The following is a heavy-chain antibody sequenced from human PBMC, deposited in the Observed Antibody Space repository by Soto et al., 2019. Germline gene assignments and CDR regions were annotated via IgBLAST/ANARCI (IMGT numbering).Heavy chain of an antibody. CDR3: ARDTYYYDSSGLNWFDP. J-gene: IGHJ5*02. CDR1: GYSISSGYY. CDR2: IYHSGST. Sequence: SETLSLTCAVSGYSISSGYYWGWIRQPPGKGLEWIGSIYHSGSTYYNPSLKSRVTISVDTSKNQFSLKLSSVTAADTAVYYCARDTYYYDSSGLNWFDPWGQGTLVTVSS. V-gene: IGHV4-38-2*01. D-gene: IGHD3-22*01.